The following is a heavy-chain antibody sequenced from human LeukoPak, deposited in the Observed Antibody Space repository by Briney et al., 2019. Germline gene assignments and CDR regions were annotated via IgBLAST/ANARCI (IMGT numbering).Heavy chain of an antibody. Sequence: PGGSLRLSCAASGFTFSSYAMHWVRQAPGKGLEWVAVISYDGSNKYYADSVKGRFTISRDNSKNTLHLQMNSRRAEDTAVYYCAREWGVSGSIDYWGQGTLVTVSS. J-gene: IGHJ4*02. CDR3: AREWGVSGSIDY. D-gene: IGHD1-26*01. CDR1: GFTFSSYA. CDR2: ISYDGSNK. V-gene: IGHV3-30-3*01.